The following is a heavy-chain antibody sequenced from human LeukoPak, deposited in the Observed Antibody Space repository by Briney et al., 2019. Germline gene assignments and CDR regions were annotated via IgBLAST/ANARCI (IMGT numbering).Heavy chain of an antibody. CDR1: GGTFSSYT. CDR2: IIPILGIA. CDR3: ARDPKLLWFGEALGYYYGMDV. J-gene: IGHJ6*02. V-gene: IGHV1-69*04. D-gene: IGHD3-10*01. Sequence: GASVKVSCKASGGTFSSYTISWVRQAPGQGLEWMGRIIPILGIANYAQKFQGRVTITADKSMSTAYMELSSLRSEDMAVYYCARDPKLLWFGEALGYYYGMDVWGQGTTVTVSS.